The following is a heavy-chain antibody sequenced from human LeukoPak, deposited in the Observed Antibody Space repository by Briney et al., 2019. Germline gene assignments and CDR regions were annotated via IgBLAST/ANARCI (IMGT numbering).Heavy chain of an antibody. V-gene: IGHV3-48*03. CDR3: AALGYHFDS. Sequence: GGSLRLSCAASGFYFSAYELNGVRQAPGRGLEWYSYFAGSDNTTYSADSVKGRLNISSDNDKTSLHLQMTSLRAEDTALYYCAALGYHFDSWGQRTLVTVSS. CDR1: GFYFSAYE. J-gene: IGHJ4*02. CDR2: FAGSDNTT. D-gene: IGHD3-22*01.